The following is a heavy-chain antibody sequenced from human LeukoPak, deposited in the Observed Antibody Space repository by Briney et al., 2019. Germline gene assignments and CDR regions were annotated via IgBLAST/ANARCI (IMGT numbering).Heavy chain of an antibody. CDR3: ARNYDSSGYYPYYFDY. V-gene: IGHV4-59*01. J-gene: IGHJ4*02. D-gene: IGHD3-22*01. CDR1: GGSISRYY. CDR2: VYYSGTN. Sequence: SETLSLTCTVAGGSISRYYWSWIRQHPGKGLEWLGYVYYSGTNNYNTSLKSRVTISVDTSKNQFFLKLSSVTAADTAVYYVARNYDSSGYYPYYFDYWGQGTLVTVSS.